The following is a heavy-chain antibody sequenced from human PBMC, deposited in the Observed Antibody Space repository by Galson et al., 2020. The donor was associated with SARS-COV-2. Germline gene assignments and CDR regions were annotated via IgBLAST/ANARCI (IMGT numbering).Heavy chain of an antibody. CDR3: GRDRHQYGVDV. Sequence: GESLKISCTTSGFTFGDYPITWFRQAPGKGLEWVGFIRSQTYGETTEYAASVGGRFTISRDDSKSTAYLQMNGLKTEDTAVYYCGRDRHQYGVDVWGPGTTVTVSS. CDR1: GFTFGDYP. CDR2: IRSQTYGETT. J-gene: IGHJ6*02. V-gene: IGHV3-49*03.